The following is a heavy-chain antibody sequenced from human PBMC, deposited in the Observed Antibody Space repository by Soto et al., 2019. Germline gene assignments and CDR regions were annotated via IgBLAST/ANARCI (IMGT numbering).Heavy chain of an antibody. D-gene: IGHD6-13*01. V-gene: IGHV5-51*01. Sequence: GEPLKISCKGSGYSFTSYWIGWVRQMPGKGLEWMGIIYPGDSDTRYSPSFQGQVTISADKSISTAYLQWSSLKASDTAMYYCARTAAAGKYYYGTDVWGQGTTVTVSS. CDR3: ARTAAAGKYYYGTDV. CDR1: GYSFTSYW. J-gene: IGHJ6*02. CDR2: IYPGDSDT.